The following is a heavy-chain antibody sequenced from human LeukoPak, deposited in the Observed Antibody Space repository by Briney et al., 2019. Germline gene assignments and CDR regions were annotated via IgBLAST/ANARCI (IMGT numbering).Heavy chain of an antibody. J-gene: IGHJ4*02. CDR2: IYTSGST. Sequence: SQTLSLTCTVSGGSISSGSYYWSWIRQPAGKGLEWIGRIYTSGSTNYNPSLKSRVTISVDTSKNQFSLKLSSVTAADTAVYYCARERKRITTFGVVTTDFDYWGQGTLVTVSS. CDR1: GGSISSGSYY. CDR3: ARERKRITTFGVVTTDFDY. D-gene: IGHD3-3*01. V-gene: IGHV4-61*02.